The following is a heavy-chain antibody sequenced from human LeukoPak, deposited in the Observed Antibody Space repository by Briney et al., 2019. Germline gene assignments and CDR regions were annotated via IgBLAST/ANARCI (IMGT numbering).Heavy chain of an antibody. D-gene: IGHD5-18*01. Sequence: PGRSLRLSCAASGFTFSSYAMHWVRQAPGKGLEWVAVISYDGSNKYYADSVKGRFTISRDNSKNTLYLQMNSLRAEDTAVYCCARDAYSYGYSDYWGQGTLVTVSS. V-gene: IGHV3-30*04. CDR3: ARDAYSYGYSDY. CDR1: GFTFSSYA. CDR2: ISYDGSNK. J-gene: IGHJ4*02.